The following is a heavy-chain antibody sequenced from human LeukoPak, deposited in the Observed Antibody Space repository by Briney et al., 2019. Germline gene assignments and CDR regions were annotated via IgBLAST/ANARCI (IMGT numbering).Heavy chain of an antibody. CDR2: IKEDGSET. J-gene: IGHJ4*02. D-gene: IGHD3-16*01. V-gene: IGHV3-7*05. CDR3: VRGGGRAFT. CDR1: GFTFSSYW. Sequence: QPGGSLRLSCAASGFTFSSYWMSWVRQVPEKGPEWVVNIKEDGSETYYVDSVKGRFTISRDNAKNSLYLQMNSLRAEDTAVYYSVRGGGRAFTWGQGTLVTVSS.